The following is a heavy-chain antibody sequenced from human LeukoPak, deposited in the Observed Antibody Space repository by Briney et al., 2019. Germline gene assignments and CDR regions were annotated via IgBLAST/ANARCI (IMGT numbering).Heavy chain of an antibody. Sequence: SETLSLTCTVSGGSISSYYWSWIRQPPGKGLEWIGYIYYSGSTNYNPSLKSRVTISVDTSKNQFSLILTSVTASDTAVYYCAREEASVGDYWGQGILVTVSS. J-gene: IGHJ4*02. CDR2: IYYSGST. CDR3: AREEASVGDY. CDR1: GGSISSYY. V-gene: IGHV4-59*08. D-gene: IGHD2-21*01.